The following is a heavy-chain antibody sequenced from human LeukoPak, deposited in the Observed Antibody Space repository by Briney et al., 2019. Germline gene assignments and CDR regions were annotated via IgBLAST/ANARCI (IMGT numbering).Heavy chain of an antibody. Sequence: SQTLSLTCTVSGGSISSGDYYWSWIRQPPGKGLEWIGYIYYSGSTYYNPSLKSRVTISVDTSKNQFSLKLSSVTAADTAVYYCARGATVVTPVDYYYYMDVWGKGTTATVSS. V-gene: IGHV4-30-4*08. CDR2: IYYSGST. CDR3: ARGATVVTPVDYYYYMDV. J-gene: IGHJ6*03. D-gene: IGHD4-23*01. CDR1: GGSISSGDYY.